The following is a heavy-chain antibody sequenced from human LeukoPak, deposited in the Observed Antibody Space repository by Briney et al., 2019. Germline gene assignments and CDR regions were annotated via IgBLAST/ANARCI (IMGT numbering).Heavy chain of an antibody. CDR2: ISAYNGNT. D-gene: IGHD3-16*02. V-gene: IGHV1-18*01. CDR3: ARDRVPYDYGWGSYRYSAFDI. J-gene: IGHJ3*02. CDR1: GYTFTSCG. Sequence: GASVKVSFKASGYTFTSCGISWVRHAPGQGLEWMGWISAYNGNTNYAQKLQGRVTITTDTSTSTAYMELRSLSSDDTAVYYCARDRVPYDYGWGSYRYSAFDIWGQGTMVTVSS.